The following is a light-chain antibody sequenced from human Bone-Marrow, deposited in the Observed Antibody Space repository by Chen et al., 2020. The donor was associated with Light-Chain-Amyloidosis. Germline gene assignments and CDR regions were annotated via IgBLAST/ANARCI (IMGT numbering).Light chain of an antibody. CDR1: GGSIANNY. CDR2: EDD. V-gene: IGLV6-57*01. CDR3: HSYDRSNVV. J-gene: IGLJ3*02. Sequence: NFMLTQPHSVSESPGKTVTISCSRNGGSIANNYVQWYRQRPGSSPTTVIYEDDQRPSGVPDRLSCSIDRSYNSAFLTISGLKIEDAADSYCHSYDRSNVVFGGGTKLSVL.